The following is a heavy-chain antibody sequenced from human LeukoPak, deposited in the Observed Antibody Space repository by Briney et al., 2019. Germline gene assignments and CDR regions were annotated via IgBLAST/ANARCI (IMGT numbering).Heavy chain of an antibody. Sequence: PSEALSLTCAVYGGSFSGYYWSWIRQPPGKGLEWIGEINHSGSTNYNPSLKSRVTISVDTSKNQFSLKLSSVTAADTAVYYCARGLKYTSLFVRREFDPWGQGTLVTVSS. CDR2: INHSGST. V-gene: IGHV4-34*01. D-gene: IGHD6-6*01. J-gene: IGHJ5*02. CDR1: GGSFSGYY. CDR3: ARGLKYTSLFVRREFDP.